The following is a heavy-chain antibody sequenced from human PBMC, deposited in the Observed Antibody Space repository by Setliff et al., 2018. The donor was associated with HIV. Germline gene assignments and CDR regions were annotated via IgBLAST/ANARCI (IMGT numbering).Heavy chain of an antibody. CDR3: AGPYFFTY. Sequence: GGSLRLSCAASGFTFRSYAMSWVRQTPGKGPEWVANIKPDGSEKYYVDSVKGRFAISRDNSKNSYYLQMDSLRAKDTAVYYCAGPYFFTYWGQGTLVTVSS. J-gene: IGHJ4*02. V-gene: IGHV3-7*03. CDR1: GFTFRSYA. D-gene: IGHD1-26*01. CDR2: IKPDGSEK.